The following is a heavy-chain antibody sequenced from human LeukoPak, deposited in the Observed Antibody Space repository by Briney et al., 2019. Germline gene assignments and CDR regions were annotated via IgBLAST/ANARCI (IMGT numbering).Heavy chain of an antibody. CDR1: GYTFTGYY. V-gene: IGHV1-2*02. CDR2: INPNSGGP. D-gene: IGHD2-2*01. Sequence: GASVKVSCKASGYTFTGYYMHWVRQAPGQGLEWMGWINPNSGGPNYAQKFQGRVTMTRDTSISTAYMELSSLRSDDTAVYYCARVVDAEDAFDIWGPGTMVTVSS. CDR3: ARVVDAEDAFDI. J-gene: IGHJ3*02.